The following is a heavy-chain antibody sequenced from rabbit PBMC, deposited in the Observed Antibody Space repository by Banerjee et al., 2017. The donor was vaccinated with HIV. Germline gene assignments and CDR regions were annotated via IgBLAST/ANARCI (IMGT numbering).Heavy chain of an antibody. D-gene: IGHD1-1*01. Sequence: QEQLKESGGGLVQPGGSLKLSCKASGFDFSSYSMQWVRQAPGKGLEWIGYIDPVFGSTYYANWVNGRFTISKTSSTTVTLQMTSLTAADTATYFCARGITRTNLWGPGTLVTVS. CDR1: GFDFSSYS. CDR3: ARGITRTNL. CDR2: IDPVFGST. J-gene: IGHJ4*01. V-gene: IGHV1S39*01.